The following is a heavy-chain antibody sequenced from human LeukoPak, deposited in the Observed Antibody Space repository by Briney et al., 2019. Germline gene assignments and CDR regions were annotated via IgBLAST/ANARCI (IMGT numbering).Heavy chain of an antibody. D-gene: IGHD2-2*01. V-gene: IGHV4-38-2*02. J-gene: IGHJ5*02. CDR1: GFTFSSYW. CDR3: ARDPRWLTPDCTSTSCYENYFDP. CDR2: IYHSGSA. Sequence: RSGGSLRLSCAASGFTFSSYWMSWVRQAPGKGLEWIGSIYHSGSAHYNPSLKSRVTISVDTSNNQFSLKLSSVTAADTAVYYCARDPRWLTPDCTSTSCYENYFDPWGQGTLVTVSS.